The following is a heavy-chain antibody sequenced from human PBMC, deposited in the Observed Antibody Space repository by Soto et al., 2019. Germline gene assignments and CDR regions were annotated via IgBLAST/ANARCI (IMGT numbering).Heavy chain of an antibody. D-gene: IGHD3-22*01. CDR1: GNSFTTYC. V-gene: IGHV1-46*01. CDR3: AGLYHHDSSGYYDY. CDR2: INPSGGRT. J-gene: IGHJ4*02. Sequence: GASVKVSCKASGNSFTTYCMHWVRQAPGQGLEWMGIINPSGGRTTYAQKFQGRVTMTRDTSTSTFHMELSSLTSEDTAVYYCAGLYHHDSSGYYDYWGQGTLVTVSS.